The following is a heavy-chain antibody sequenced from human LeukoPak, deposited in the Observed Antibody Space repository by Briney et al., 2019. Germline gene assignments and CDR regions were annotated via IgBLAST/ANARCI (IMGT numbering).Heavy chain of an antibody. CDR1: GGTFSSYA. CDR3: ARDHATIGKYDY. CDR2: IIPIFGTA. Sequence: SVKVSCKASGGTFSSYAISWVRQAPGQGLEWMGGIIPIFGTANYAQKFQGRVSMTRDTSTRTVYMELRNLRSEDTAVYYCARDHATIGKYDYWGQGSLVTVSS. V-gene: IGHV1-69*05. D-gene: IGHD3-9*01. J-gene: IGHJ4*02.